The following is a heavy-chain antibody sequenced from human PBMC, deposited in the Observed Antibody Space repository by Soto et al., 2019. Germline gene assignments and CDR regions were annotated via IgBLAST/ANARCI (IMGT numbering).Heavy chain of an antibody. V-gene: IGHV4-34*10. J-gene: IGHJ4*02. CDR2: ITHSGST. D-gene: IGHD3-22*01. Sequence: SETLSLTCAVYGGSFSGYYWTWIRQPPGKGLEWIGEITHSGSTRYSPSFQGQVTISADKSISTAYLQWSSLKASDTAMYYCARHRADSSGYYPYYFDYWGQGTLVTVSS. CDR3: ARHRADSSGYYPYYFDY. CDR1: GGSFSGYY.